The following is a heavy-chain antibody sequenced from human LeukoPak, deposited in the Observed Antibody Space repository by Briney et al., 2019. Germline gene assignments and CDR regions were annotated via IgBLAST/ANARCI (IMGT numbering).Heavy chain of an antibody. V-gene: IGHV3-30*04. CDR3: ARESEYYFDY. D-gene: IGHD3-3*01. CDR2: ISYDGSNK. CDR1: GFSFRNYE. J-gene: IGHJ4*02. Sequence: GGSLRLSCAASGFSFRNYEMTWVRQAPGKGLEWVAVISYDGSNKYYADSVKGRFTISRDNSKNTLYLQMNSLRAEDTAVYYCARESEYYFDYWGQGTLVTVSS.